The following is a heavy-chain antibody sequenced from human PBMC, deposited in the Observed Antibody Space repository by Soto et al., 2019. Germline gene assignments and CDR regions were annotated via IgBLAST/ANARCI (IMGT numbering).Heavy chain of an antibody. CDR2: IKQDGSEK. CDR3: ARAGLALVITHRPVEYFDY. J-gene: IGHJ4*02. D-gene: IGHD3-22*01. Sequence: GGSLRLSCAASGFTFSSYWMSWVRQAPGKGLEWVANIKQDGSEKYYVDSVKGRFTISRDNAKNSLYLQMNSLRAEDTAVYYCARAGLALVITHRPVEYFDYWGQGTPVTVSS. CDR1: GFTFSSYW. V-gene: IGHV3-7*01.